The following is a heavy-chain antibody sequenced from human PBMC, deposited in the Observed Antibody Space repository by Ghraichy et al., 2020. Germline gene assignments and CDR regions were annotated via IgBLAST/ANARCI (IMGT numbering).Heavy chain of an antibody. D-gene: IGHD2-21*01. V-gene: IGHV3-23*01. CDR2: ISASADNT. CDR3: VKDKRRVHIGEWFDP. Sequence: GGSLRLSCAASGFTFSSYAMTWVRQAPGKGLEWVSSISASADNTFYADSVKGRFTMSRDNSRNTLYLQMNSLSDEDTAVYYCVKDKRRVHIGEWFDPWGQGTLVTVSS. J-gene: IGHJ5*02. CDR1: GFTFSSYA.